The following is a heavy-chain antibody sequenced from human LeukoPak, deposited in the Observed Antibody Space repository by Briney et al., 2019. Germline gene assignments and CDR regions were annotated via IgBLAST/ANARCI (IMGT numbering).Heavy chain of an antibody. V-gene: IGHV3-21*01. CDR2: IGGSSRSI. D-gene: IGHD2/OR15-2a*01. J-gene: IGHJ4*02. Sequence: GGSLRLSCAASGFTFSSYSMNWVRQAPGKGLEWVSSIGGSSRSIYYAGSVKGRFTISRDNAKDSLVLLMNNLRAEDTAVYYCAREVDEYFDYWGQGTLVTVSS. CDR1: GFTFSSYS. CDR3: AREVDEYFDY.